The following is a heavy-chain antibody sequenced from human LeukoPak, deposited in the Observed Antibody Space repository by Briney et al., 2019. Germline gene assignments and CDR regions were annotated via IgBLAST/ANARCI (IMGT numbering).Heavy chain of an antibody. V-gene: IGHV4-30-4*07. CDR2: IYYSGST. Sequence: PSQTLSLNCAVSGGSISSGGYSWSWIRQPPGKGLEWIGYIYYSGSTYYNPSLKSRVTISVDTSKNQFSLKLSSVTAADTAVYYCARGKNTYYYYMDVWGKGTTVTVSS. CDR1: GGSISSGGYS. J-gene: IGHJ6*03. CDR3: ARGKNTYYYYMDV.